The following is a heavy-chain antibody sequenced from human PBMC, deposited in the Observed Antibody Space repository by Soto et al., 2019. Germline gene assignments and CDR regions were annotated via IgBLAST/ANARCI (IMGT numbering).Heavy chain of an antibody. CDR3: AADRGWNDVYHYGMDV. CDR2: IVVGSGNT. D-gene: IGHD1-1*01. V-gene: IGHV1-58*01. Sequence: QMQLVQSGPEVKKPGTSVKVSCKASGFTFTSSAVQWVRQARGQRLEWIGWIVVGSGNTNYAQKFQERVTITRDMSTSTAYMELSSLRSEDTAVYYCAADRGWNDVYHYGMDVWGQGTTVTVSS. CDR1: GFTFTSSA. J-gene: IGHJ6*02.